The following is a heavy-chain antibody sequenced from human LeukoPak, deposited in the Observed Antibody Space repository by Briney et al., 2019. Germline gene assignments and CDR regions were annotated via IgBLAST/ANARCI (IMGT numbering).Heavy chain of an antibody. CDR2: ISSRSSYI. D-gene: IGHD6-13*01. CDR1: GFTFSSYS. Sequence: PGGSLRLSCAASGFTFSSYSMNWVRQAPGKGLEWVSSISSRSSYIDYADSLKGRFTISRDNAKNSLYLQMNSLRAEDTAVYYCAREDAAAGFLDYWGQGTLVTVSS. J-gene: IGHJ4*02. V-gene: IGHV3-21*01. CDR3: AREDAAAGFLDY.